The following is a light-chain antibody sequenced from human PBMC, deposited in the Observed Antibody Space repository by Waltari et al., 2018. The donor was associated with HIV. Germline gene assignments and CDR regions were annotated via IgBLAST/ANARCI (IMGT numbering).Light chain of an antibody. CDR1: SSNVGTYNL. V-gene: IGLV2-23*02. J-gene: IGLJ3*02. CDR3: CSYAGSDTLV. CDR2: EVK. Sequence: HSALTQPASVSGSPGQSITISCTGTSSNVGTYNLVSRYQQHPGKPPKLLIYEVKRLPSGLSGRCSGSKAGNTAALTVSGLQAEDEAIYYCCSYAGSDTLVFGGGTSLTIL.